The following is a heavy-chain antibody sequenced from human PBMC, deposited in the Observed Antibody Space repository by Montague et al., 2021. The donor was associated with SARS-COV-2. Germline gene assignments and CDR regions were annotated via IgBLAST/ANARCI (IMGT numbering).Heavy chain of an antibody. CDR1: GFTLSSYG. Sequence: SLRLSCAASGFTLSSYGMPWVRQAPGKGLEWVAVIWYDGSNKYYXDSVKGRFTISRDNSKNTLYLQMNSLRAEDTAVYYCARDFGILTGTAPEDYWGQGTLVTVSS. V-gene: IGHV3-33*01. CDR2: IWYDGSNK. J-gene: IGHJ4*02. CDR3: ARDFGILTGTAPEDY. D-gene: IGHD3-9*01.